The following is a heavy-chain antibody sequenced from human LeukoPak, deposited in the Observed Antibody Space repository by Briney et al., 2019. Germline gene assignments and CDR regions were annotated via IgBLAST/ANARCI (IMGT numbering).Heavy chain of an antibody. Sequence: GGSLRLSCAASGFTFSSYEMNWVRQAPGKGLEWVSYISSSGSTIYYADSVKGRFTISRDNAKNSLYLQMNSLRAEDTAVYYCARDSHRLAAVAGRFDYWGQGTLVTVSS. V-gene: IGHV3-48*03. J-gene: IGHJ4*02. CDR2: ISSSGSTI. CDR1: GFTFSSYE. D-gene: IGHD6-19*01. CDR3: ARDSHRLAAVAGRFDY.